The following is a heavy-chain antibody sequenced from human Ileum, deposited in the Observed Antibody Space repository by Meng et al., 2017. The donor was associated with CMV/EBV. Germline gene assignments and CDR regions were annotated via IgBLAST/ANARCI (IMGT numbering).Heavy chain of an antibody. V-gene: IGHV4-4*07. J-gene: IGHJ5*02. CDR2: IHPTGTT. CDR1: GGFLTSYS. CDR3: ARAAARGVPVDL. Sequence: RVQASGTRLLPPSATPSLTCPVTGGFLTSYSWAWIRQPAGKGLEWIGRIHPTGTTDDNPSLRSRVSMSLDKSKNQFSLKLTSVTAADTAVYYCARAAARGVPVDLWGQGTLVTVSS. D-gene: IGHD3-10*01.